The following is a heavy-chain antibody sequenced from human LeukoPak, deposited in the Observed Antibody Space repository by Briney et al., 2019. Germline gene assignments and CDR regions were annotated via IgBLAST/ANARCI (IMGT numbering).Heavy chain of an antibody. V-gene: IGHV3-53*01. CDR3: ASSGAYSDFDF. CDR1: GFTANNNY. Sequence: GGSLRLSCAASGFTANNNYMSWVRQAPGKSLQWVSLIYSDGSAYYEDSVKGRFTISRDSSKNMVFLQMNSLRAEDTAVYYCASSGAYSDFDFWGQGTLVTVSS. J-gene: IGHJ4*02. D-gene: IGHD3-22*01. CDR2: IYSDGSA.